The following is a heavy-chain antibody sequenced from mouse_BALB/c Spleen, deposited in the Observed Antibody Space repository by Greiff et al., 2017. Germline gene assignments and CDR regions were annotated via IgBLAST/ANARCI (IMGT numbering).Heavy chain of an antibody. V-gene: IGHV1-14*01. CDR1: GYTFTSYV. CDR2: INPYNDGT. D-gene: IGHD1-1*01. CDR3: ASPITTVGYYFDY. Sequence: VQLQQSGPELVKPGASVKMSCKASGYTFTSYVMHWVKQKPGQGLEWIGYINPYNDGTKYNEKFKGKATLTSDKSSSTAYMELSSLTSEDSAVYYCASPITTVGYYFDYWGQGTTLTVSS. J-gene: IGHJ2*01.